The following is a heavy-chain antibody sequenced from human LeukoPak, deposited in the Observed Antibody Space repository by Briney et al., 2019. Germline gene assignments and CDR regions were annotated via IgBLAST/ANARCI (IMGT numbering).Heavy chain of an antibody. CDR1: GYTFTGYY. V-gene: IGHV1-2*06. J-gene: IGHJ4*02. D-gene: IGHD6-19*01. CDR3: ARGSVAGLDFDY. Sequence: ASVKVSCKASGYTFTGYYMHWVRQAPGQGLEWMGRINPNSGGTSYAQKFQGRVTMTRDTSISTAYMELSRLRSDDTAVYCCARGSVAGLDFDYWGQGTLVTVSS. CDR2: INPNSGGT.